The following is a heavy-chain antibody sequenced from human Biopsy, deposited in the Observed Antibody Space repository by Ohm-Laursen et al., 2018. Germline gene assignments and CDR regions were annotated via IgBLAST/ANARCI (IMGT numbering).Heavy chain of an antibody. J-gene: IGHJ6*02. CDR2: VSGYNGVT. CDR3: GRDYYYNGTDI. V-gene: IGHV1-18*01. Sequence: GASVKVSCKASGYRLDNYGISWVRQASGQRPEWMGWVSGYNGVTNYARKFQGRVTMTIEKSTTTAYMELRGLRSDDTAVYYCGRDYYYNGTDIWGPGTTLTVSS. CDR1: GYRLDNYG.